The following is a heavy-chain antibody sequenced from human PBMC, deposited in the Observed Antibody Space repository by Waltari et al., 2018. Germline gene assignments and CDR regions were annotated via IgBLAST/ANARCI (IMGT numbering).Heavy chain of an antibody. CDR3: ARDQYGDYYFDY. CDR1: GGCISSYY. J-gene: IGHJ4*02. V-gene: IGHV4-59*01. Sequence: QVQLQESGPGLVKPSETLSLTCPVPGGCISSYYWSWTRQPPGKGLEWIGYIYYSGSTNYNPSLKSRVTISVDTSKNQFSLKLSSVTAADTAVYYCARDQYGDYYFDYWGQGTLVTVSS. D-gene: IGHD4-17*01. CDR2: IYYSGST.